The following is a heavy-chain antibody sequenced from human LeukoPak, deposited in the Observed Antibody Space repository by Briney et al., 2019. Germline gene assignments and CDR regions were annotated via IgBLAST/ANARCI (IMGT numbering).Heavy chain of an antibody. CDR2: IISSASTI. Sequence: GGPLRLSCAASGVTFSTFEVNWVRQAPGKGLEWVSFIISSASTIFYADSVKGRFTISRDNARNSLYLQMNSLRFEDTAIYYCARVGASYGALDYWGQGALVTVAS. V-gene: IGHV3-48*03. CDR3: ARVGASYGALDY. CDR1: GVTFSTFE. D-gene: IGHD4-17*01. J-gene: IGHJ4*02.